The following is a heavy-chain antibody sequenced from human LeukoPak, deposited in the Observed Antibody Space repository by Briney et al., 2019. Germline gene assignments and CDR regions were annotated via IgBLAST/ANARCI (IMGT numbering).Heavy chain of an antibody. CDR3: AKMHSSGWSLAFDY. CDR2: ISWNSGSI. J-gene: IGHJ4*02. D-gene: IGHD6-19*01. CDR1: GFTFDDYA. V-gene: IGHV3-9*01. Sequence: PGRSLRLSCAASGFTFDDYAMHWVRQAPGKGLEWVSGISWNSGSIGYADSVKGRFTISRDNAKNSLYLQMNSLRAEDTALYYCAKMHSSGWSLAFDYWGRGTLVTVSS.